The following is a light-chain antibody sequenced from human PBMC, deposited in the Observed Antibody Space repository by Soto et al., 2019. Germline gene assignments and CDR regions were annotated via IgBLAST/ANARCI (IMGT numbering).Light chain of an antibody. Sequence: EIVMTQSPATLSVSPGERATLSCRASQSVSSSLAWYQQKPGQAPRLLVYGASTRATGVPDRFSGSGSGTEFTLTISSLQSEDFAVYYCQQYNNWPPITFGQGTRLEIK. V-gene: IGKV3-15*01. CDR1: QSVSSS. J-gene: IGKJ5*01. CDR2: GAS. CDR3: QQYNNWPPIT.